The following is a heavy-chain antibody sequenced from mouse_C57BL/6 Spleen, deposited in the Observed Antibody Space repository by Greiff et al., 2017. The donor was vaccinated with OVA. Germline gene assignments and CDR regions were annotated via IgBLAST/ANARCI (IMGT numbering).Heavy chain of an antibody. CDR2: ISNGGGST. V-gene: IGHV5-12*01. CDR1: GFTFSDYY. J-gene: IGHJ4*01. Sequence: EVKLVESGGGLVQPGGSLKLSCAASGFTFSDYYMYWVRQTPEKRLEWVAYISNGGGSTYYPDTVKGRFTISRDNAKNTLYLKMSRLKSEDTAMYYCARDYGSFYAMDYWGQGTSVTVSS. CDR3: ARDYGSFYAMDY. D-gene: IGHD1-1*01.